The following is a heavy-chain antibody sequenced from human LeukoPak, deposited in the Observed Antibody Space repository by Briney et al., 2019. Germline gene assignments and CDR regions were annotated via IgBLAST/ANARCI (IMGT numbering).Heavy chain of an antibody. CDR1: GYTFTSYG. CDR3: ARDDTPYPFTPRDAFDI. D-gene: IGHD2-2*02. V-gene: IGHV1-18*01. CDR2: ISAYNGNT. Sequence: ASVKVSCKASGYTFTSYGFSWVRQAPGQGLEWMGWISAYNGNTNYAQKLQGRVTMTTDTSTSTAYMELRSLRSDDTAVYYCARDDTPYPFTPRDAFDIWGQGTMVTVSS. J-gene: IGHJ3*02.